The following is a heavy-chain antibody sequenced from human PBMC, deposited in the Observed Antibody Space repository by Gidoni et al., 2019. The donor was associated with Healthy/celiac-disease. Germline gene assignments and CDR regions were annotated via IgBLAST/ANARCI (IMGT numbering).Heavy chain of an antibody. CDR3: AKDPDYSNRYYYGMDV. Sequence: EVQLLESGGGLVQHGGSLRLSCSASGFTFSSYAMSWVRQAPGKGLEWVSAISGSGGSTYYADSVKGRFTISRDNSKNTLYLQMNSLRAEDTAVYYCAKDPDYSNRYYYGMDVWGQGTTVTVSS. J-gene: IGHJ6*02. CDR2: ISGSGGST. CDR1: GFTFSSYA. V-gene: IGHV3-23*01. D-gene: IGHD4-4*01.